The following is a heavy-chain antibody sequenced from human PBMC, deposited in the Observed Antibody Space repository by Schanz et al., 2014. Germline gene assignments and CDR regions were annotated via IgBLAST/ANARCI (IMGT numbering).Heavy chain of an antibody. CDR1: GGSISSGTYY. CDR2: IYTSGST. J-gene: IGHJ5*02. CDR3: AREPLSGYNWFDP. D-gene: IGHD6-25*01. Sequence: QVQLQESGPGLLKPSETLSLTCTVSGGSISSGTYYWSWLRQPAGKGLEWIGRIYTSGSTNYNPSLKSRVPISLDTSKTQFSLKLSSVTAADTAVYYCAREPLSGYNWFDPWGQGSLVTVSS. V-gene: IGHV4-61*02.